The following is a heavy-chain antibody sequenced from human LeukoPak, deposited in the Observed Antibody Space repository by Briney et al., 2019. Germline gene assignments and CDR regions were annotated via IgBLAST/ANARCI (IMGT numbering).Heavy chain of an antibody. CDR2: INPSGGGT. Sequence: ASVKVSCKASGYTFTNYYMHWVRQAPGQGLEWMGIINPSGGGTSYAQKFQGRLTMTRDTSTTTVYMELSSLRSEDTAMYYCARDQAPRMITFGGPRRWFDPWGQGTLVTVSS. V-gene: IGHV1-46*01. D-gene: IGHD3-16*01. CDR1: GYTFTNYY. J-gene: IGHJ5*02. CDR3: ARDQAPRMITFGGPRRWFDP.